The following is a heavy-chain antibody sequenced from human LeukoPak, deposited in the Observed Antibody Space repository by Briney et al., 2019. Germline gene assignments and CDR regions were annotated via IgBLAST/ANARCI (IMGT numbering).Heavy chain of an antibody. Sequence: PGGSLRLSCAASGFTFSSYWMNWVRQAPGKGLEWVANIKQDGSEKYYVDSVKGRFTISRDNAKNSLHLQMNSLRAEDTAVYYCARDPYYYESSGYFFGAFDIWGQGTMVTVSS. CDR2: IKQDGSEK. J-gene: IGHJ3*02. CDR1: GFTFSSYW. V-gene: IGHV3-7*01. D-gene: IGHD3-22*01. CDR3: ARDPYYYESSGYFFGAFDI.